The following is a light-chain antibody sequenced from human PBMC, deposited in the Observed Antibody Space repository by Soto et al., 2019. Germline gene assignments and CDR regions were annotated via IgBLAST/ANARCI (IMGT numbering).Light chain of an antibody. Sequence: EIVMTQSPATLSVSPGERATLSCRASQGIGSTLAWYQQKPGQTPKLLIYDASTRATGVPARFSGGGSGTEFTLTINSLQSEDFAVYYCQHYVTWPLTFGGGTKVESK. CDR2: DAS. J-gene: IGKJ4*01. V-gene: IGKV3-15*01. CDR3: QHYVTWPLT. CDR1: QGIGST.